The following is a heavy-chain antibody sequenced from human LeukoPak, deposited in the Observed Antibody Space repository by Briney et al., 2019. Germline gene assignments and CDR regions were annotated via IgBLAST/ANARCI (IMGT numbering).Heavy chain of an antibody. D-gene: IGHD4-17*01. CDR2: VFYSGNT. Sequence: RPSESLSLTCGVSGGSINTNTFFWGWIRQPPGKGLEWIGNVFYSGNTMYNPSLKSRLTMSIDTSKSQFSLSLSSVTAADTAMYWCARDGNLGDRAFDIWGQGTMVTVSS. V-gene: IGHV4-39*02. J-gene: IGHJ3*02. CDR3: ARDGNLGDRAFDI. CDR1: GGSINTNTFF.